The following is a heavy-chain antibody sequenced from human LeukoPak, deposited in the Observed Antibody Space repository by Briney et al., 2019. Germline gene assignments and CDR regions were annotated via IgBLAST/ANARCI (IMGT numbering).Heavy chain of an antibody. CDR3: ARVPVVPAANFYWYFDL. CDR2: IYHSGST. CDR1: GGSISGSNW. D-gene: IGHD2-2*01. V-gene: IGHV4-4*02. Sequence: SGTLSLTCAVSGGSISGSNWWSWVRQPPGKGLEWIGEIYHSGSTNYNPSLKSRVTISVDKSKNQFSLKLSSVTAADTAVYYCARVPVVPAANFYWYFDLWGRGTLVTVSS. J-gene: IGHJ2*01.